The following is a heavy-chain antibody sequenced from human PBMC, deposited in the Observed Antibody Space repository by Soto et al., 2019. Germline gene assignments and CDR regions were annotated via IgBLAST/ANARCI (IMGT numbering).Heavy chain of an antibody. D-gene: IGHD2-2*01. V-gene: IGHV1-69*13. J-gene: IGHJ5*02. CDR2: IIPIFGTA. Sequence: SVKVSCKASGGTFSSYAISWVRQAPGQGLEWMGGIIPIFGTANYAQKFQGRVTITADESTSTAYMELSSLRSEDTAVYYCARDAVPPANNSFDPWGQGTLVTVSS. CDR1: GGTFSSYA. CDR3: ARDAVPPANNSFDP.